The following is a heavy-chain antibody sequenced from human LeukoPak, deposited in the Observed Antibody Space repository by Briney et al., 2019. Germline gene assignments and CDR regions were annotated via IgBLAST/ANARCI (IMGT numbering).Heavy chain of an antibody. CDR1: GYTFTSYG. Sequence: ASVKVSCKASGYTFTSYGISWVRQAPGQGLEWMGRISAYNGNTNYAQKLQGRVTMTTDTSTSTAYMELRSLRSDDTAVYYCARAPPENYYDSSGYYLHTVGGDYWGQGTLVTVSS. D-gene: IGHD3-22*01. CDR3: ARAPPENYYDSSGYYLHTVGGDY. V-gene: IGHV1-18*01. CDR2: ISAYNGNT. J-gene: IGHJ4*02.